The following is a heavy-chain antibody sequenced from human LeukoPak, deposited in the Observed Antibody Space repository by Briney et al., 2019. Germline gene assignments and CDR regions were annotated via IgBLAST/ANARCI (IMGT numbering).Heavy chain of an antibody. CDR1: GFTVSSNY. CDR2: IYSGGST. CDR3: ARGESITIFGVVQTSWAFDI. Sequence: PGGSLRLSCAASGFTVSSNYMSWVRQAPGKGQEWVSVIYSGGSTYYADSVKGRFTISRDNSKNTLYLQMNSLRVEDTAVYYCARGESITIFGVVQTSWAFDIWGQGTMVTVSS. J-gene: IGHJ3*02. D-gene: IGHD3-3*01. V-gene: IGHV3-53*01.